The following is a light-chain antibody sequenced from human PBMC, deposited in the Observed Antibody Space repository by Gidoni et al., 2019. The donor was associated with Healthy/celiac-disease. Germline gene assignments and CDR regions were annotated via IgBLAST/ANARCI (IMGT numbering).Light chain of an antibody. J-gene: IGKJ1*01. CDR2: GAS. Sequence: ELLMTQSPAALSVSPGERATLSCRASQSVSSNLAWYQQKPGQAPRLLIYGASTRATGITARFSGSGSGTEFTLTISSLQSEDFAVDYCQQYNNWPPRTFGQGTKVEIK. CDR3: QQYNNWPPRT. CDR1: QSVSSN. V-gene: IGKV3-15*01.